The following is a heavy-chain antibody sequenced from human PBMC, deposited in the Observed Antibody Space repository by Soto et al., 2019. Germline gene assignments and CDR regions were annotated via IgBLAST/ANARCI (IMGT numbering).Heavy chain of an antibody. Sequence: PGGSLRLSCAASGFSFSPYGMQWVRQAPGKGLEWVAVIWYDGSNKYYADSVKGRFTISRDNSKNTLYLQMNSLRAEDTAVYYCARSPYTTGYHYGMAVWGQGTTVTVSS. CDR3: ARSPYTTGYHYGMAV. CDR2: IWYDGSNK. J-gene: IGHJ6*02. D-gene: IGHD3-9*01. V-gene: IGHV3-33*01. CDR1: GFSFSPYG.